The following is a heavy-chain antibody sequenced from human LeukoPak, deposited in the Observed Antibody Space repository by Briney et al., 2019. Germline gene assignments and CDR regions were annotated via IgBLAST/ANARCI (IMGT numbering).Heavy chain of an antibody. CDR2: ISTSSTTI. Sequence: GGSLRLSCAAPGFTFSNYGMNWVRQAPGKGLEWVSYISTSSTTIYYADSVKGRFTISRDNAKNSLYLQMNSLRTEDTAVYFCARGSSAYYPDAFDLWGQGTMVTVSS. V-gene: IGHV3-48*04. CDR3: ARGSSAYYPDAFDL. J-gene: IGHJ3*01. D-gene: IGHD3-22*01. CDR1: GFTFSNYG.